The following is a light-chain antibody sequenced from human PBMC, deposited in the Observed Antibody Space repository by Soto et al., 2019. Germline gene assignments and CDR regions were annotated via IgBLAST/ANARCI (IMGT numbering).Light chain of an antibody. Sequence: DIQMTQSPSTLSASIGDRVTITSRASQSISSWLAWYQQKPGKAPKLLIYKASSLESGVPSRFSGSGSGTEFTLTISSLQPDDFAIYYCQQYSSYSGYTFGQGTKLEIK. V-gene: IGKV1-5*03. CDR2: KAS. CDR3: QQYSSYSGYT. CDR1: QSISSW. J-gene: IGKJ2*01.